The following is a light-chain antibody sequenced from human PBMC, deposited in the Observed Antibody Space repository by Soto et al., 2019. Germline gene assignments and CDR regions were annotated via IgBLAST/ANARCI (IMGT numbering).Light chain of an antibody. CDR3: QQRRNWPTIT. CDR1: ETIRGL. Sequence: IVLTQSPATLSLSPGERATLSCRASETIRGLLAWYQQRPGQPHRLLIYDTSNRATGIPARFSGSGSGTDFTLTISSLEPEDFAVYYCQQRRNWPTITGGQGTRLEIK. J-gene: IGKJ5*01. V-gene: IGKV3-11*01. CDR2: DTS.